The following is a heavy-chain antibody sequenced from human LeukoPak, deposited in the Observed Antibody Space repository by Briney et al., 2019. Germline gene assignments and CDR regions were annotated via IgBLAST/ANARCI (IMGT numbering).Heavy chain of an antibody. J-gene: IGHJ4*02. CDR3: AKAAYGGYAPHLDY. Sequence: GGSLRLSCAASGFTFSSYAMSWVRQAPGKGLEWVSAISGSGGSTYYADSVKGRFTISRDNSKNTLYLQMNSLRAEDTAVNYFAKAAYGGYAPHLDYWGKGTLVTISS. V-gene: IGHV3-23*01. CDR2: ISGSGGST. D-gene: IGHD5-12*01. CDR1: GFTFSSYA.